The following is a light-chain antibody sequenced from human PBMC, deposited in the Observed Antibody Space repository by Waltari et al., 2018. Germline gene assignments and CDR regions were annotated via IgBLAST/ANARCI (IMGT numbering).Light chain of an antibody. V-gene: IGLV1-40*01. Sequence: QSALTQPPSVSGAPGQRVTISCTGSRSNLGPDSAVHWSQHLPRTAPKLLIHGNSNRPSGVPDRFSGSRSGTSASLAITGLQAEDEADYYCQSYDNRLSAWVFGGGTKLTVL. CDR2: GNS. CDR1: RSNLGPDSA. J-gene: IGLJ3*02. CDR3: QSYDNRLSAWV.